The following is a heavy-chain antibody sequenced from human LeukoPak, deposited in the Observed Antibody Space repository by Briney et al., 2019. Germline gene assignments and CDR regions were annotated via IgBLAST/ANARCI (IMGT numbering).Heavy chain of an antibody. CDR3: ARDPAEGDHAFDI. J-gene: IGHJ3*02. V-gene: IGHV1-2*02. Sequence: GASVKVSCKASGYMFTDYFMHWVRQAPGQGPEWMGWFDPKSGDKNYAQQFQGRVTMTRDTSINTAYMEMSGLTSDDTAVYYCARDPAEGDHAFDIWGQGTMITVSS. CDR1: GYMFTDYF. CDR2: FDPKSGDK. D-gene: IGHD1-26*01.